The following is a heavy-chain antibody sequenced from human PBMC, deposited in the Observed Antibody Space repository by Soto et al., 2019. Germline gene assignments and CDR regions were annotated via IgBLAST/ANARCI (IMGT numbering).Heavy chain of an antibody. V-gene: IGHV3-30*18. CDR2: ISYDGSNK. CDR1: GFTFSSYG. CDR3: AKEVDSSSFF. D-gene: IGHD6-13*01. Sequence: QVQLVESGGGVVQPGRSLRLSCAASGFTFSSYGMHWVRQAPGKGLEWVAVISYDGSNKYYADSVKGRFTISRDNSKNTLYLQMTGLGAEDRAVYYCAKEVDSSSFFGGRGTLFPVSS. J-gene: IGHJ4*02.